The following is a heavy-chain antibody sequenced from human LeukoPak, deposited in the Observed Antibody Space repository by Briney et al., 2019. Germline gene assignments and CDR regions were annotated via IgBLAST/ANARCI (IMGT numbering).Heavy chain of an antibody. J-gene: IGHJ4*02. V-gene: IGHV3-30*02. CDR3: AKKILGISYCFDY. CDR2: IRYDGSNK. CDR1: GFTFSSYD. Sequence: GGSLRLSCAASGFTFSSYDIHWVRQAPGKGLEWVAFIRYDGSNKYYADSVRGRFTISRDNSKNTLYLQMNSLRAEDTAVYFCAKKILGISYCFDYWGQGTLVTVSS. D-gene: IGHD3-10*01.